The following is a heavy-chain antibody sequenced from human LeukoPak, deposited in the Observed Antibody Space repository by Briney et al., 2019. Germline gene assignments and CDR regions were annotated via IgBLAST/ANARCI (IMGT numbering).Heavy chain of an antibody. V-gene: IGHV3-7*01. J-gene: IGHJ4*02. Sequence: GGSLRLSCAASGFTFSSYGMSWVRQAPGKGLEWVANIKQDGSEKYYVDSVKGRFTISRDNAKNSLYLQMNSLRAEDTAVYYCARGGGSYGYGYFDYWGQGTLVTVSS. CDR2: IKQDGSEK. CDR1: GFTFSSYG. CDR3: ARGGGSYGYGYFDY. D-gene: IGHD5-18*01.